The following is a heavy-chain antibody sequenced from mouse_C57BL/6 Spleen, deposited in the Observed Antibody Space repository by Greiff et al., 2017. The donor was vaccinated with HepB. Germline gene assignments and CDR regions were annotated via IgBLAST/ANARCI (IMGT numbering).Heavy chain of an antibody. Sequence: VQLQQSGAELAKPGASVKLSCKASGYTFTSYWMHWVKQRPGQGLEWIGYINPSSGYTKYNQKFKDKATLTADKSSSTAYMQLSSLTYEDSAVYDCARDYYGSSYEPYFDYGGQGTTLTVSS. CDR2: INPSSGYT. D-gene: IGHD1-1*01. J-gene: IGHJ2*01. CDR1: GYTFTSYW. V-gene: IGHV1-7*01. CDR3: ARDYYGSSYEPYFDY.